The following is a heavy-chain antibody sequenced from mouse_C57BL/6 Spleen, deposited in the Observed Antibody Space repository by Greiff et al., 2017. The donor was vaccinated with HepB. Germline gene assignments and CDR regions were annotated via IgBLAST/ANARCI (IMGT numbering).Heavy chain of an antibody. CDR3: ARGDYSNYFFAY. V-gene: IGHV1-39*01. CDR2: INPNYGTT. D-gene: IGHD2-5*01. CDR1: GYSFTDYN. Sequence: EVQLQQSGPELVKPGASVKISCKASGYSFTDYNMNWVKQSNGKSIEWIGVINPNYGTTSYNQKFKGKATLTVDQSSRTAYMQLNSLKSEDSAVYYCARGDYSNYFFAYWGQGTLVTVSA. J-gene: IGHJ3*01.